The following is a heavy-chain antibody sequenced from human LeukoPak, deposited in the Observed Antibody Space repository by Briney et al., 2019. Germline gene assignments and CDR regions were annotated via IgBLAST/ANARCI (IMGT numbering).Heavy chain of an antibody. Sequence: GGSLRLSCAASGFTFSSYSMNWVRQAPGKGLEWVSSISSSSSYIYYADSVKGRFTISRDNAKNSLYLQMNSLRAEDTAVYYCARVLCAVAGTDDYWGQGTLVTVSS. V-gene: IGHV3-21*01. J-gene: IGHJ4*02. CDR3: ARVLCAVAGTDDY. D-gene: IGHD6-19*01. CDR2: ISSSSSYI. CDR1: GFTFSSYS.